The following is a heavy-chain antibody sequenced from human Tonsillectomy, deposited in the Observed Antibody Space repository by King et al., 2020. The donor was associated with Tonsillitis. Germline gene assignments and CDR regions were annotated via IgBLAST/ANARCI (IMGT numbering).Heavy chain of an antibody. CDR2: INPNSGGT. CDR1: GYTFTGYY. D-gene: IGHD3-3*01. CDR3: ARDLYYDFWSGYRDRYYFDY. Sequence: QLVQSGAEVKKPGASVKVSCKASGYTFTGYYMHWVRQAPGQGLEWMGWINPNSGGTNYAQKFQGGVTMTRDTSISTAYMELSRLRSDDTAVYYCARDLYYDFWSGYRDRYYFDYWGQGTLVTVSS. V-gene: IGHV1-2*02. J-gene: IGHJ4*02.